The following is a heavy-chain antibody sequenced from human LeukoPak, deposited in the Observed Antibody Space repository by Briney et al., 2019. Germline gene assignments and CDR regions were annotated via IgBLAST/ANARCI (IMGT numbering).Heavy chain of an antibody. V-gene: IGHV1-2*06. J-gene: IGHJ4*02. CDR3: ARVSSLNPYSRFGLDY. CDR2: INPNSGGT. Sequence: ASVKVSCKASGYTFTGYYMHWVRQAPGQGLEWMGRINPNSGGTNYAQKFQGRVTMTRDTSISTAHTELSRLRSDDTAVYYCARVSSLNPYSRFGLDYWGQGTLVTVSS. D-gene: IGHD6-13*01. CDR1: GYTFTGYY.